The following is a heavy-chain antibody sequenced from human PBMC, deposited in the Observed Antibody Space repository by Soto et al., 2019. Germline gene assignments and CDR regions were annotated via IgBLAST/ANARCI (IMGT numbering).Heavy chain of an antibody. CDR2: ISGSGGST. CDR3: AKDASRNLWYFDL. Sequence: EVQLLESGGGLVQPGGSLRLSCAASGFTFSSYAMSWVRQAPGKGLEWVPAISGSGGSTYYADSVKGRFTISRDNPKSTLYLQMNSLRAEDTAVYYCAKDASRNLWYFDLWGRGTLVTVSS. D-gene: IGHD1-1*01. J-gene: IGHJ2*01. V-gene: IGHV3-23*01. CDR1: GFTFSSYA.